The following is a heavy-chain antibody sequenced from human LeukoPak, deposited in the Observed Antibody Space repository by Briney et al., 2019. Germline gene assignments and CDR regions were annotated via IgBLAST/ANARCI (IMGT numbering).Heavy chain of an antibody. CDR1: TYTFTNYY. CDR3: ARSSWYSWFYFFEH. V-gene: IGHV1-46*01. D-gene: IGHD1-1*01. Sequence: ASVKVSCKASTYTFTNYYIHWVRQAPGQGLEWMGIINPVGGNTNYTQTFQGRVTMTRDTSTSTVYMDLSSLRSEDTAVYYCARSSWYSWFYFFEHWGQGTLVTVSS. J-gene: IGHJ4*02. CDR2: INPVGGNT.